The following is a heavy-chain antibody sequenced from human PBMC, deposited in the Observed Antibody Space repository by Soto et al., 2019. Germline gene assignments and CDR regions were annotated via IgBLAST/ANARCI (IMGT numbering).Heavy chain of an antibody. V-gene: IGHV3-11*06. CDR3: ARHTSGWHYYDY. CDR2: ISGSSRYT. D-gene: IGHD6-19*01. J-gene: IGHJ4*02. Sequence: PGGSLRISCAASGFNFSDHYMNWIRQAPGKGLEWVSYISGSSRYTNFADSVKGRFTISRDNAKNSLYLQMNSLRAEDTAVYYCARHTSGWHYYDYWGQGTPVTVSS. CDR1: GFNFSDHY.